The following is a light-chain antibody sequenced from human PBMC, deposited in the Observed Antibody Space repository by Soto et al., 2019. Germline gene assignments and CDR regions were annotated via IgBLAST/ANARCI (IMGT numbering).Light chain of an antibody. CDR2: EVN. J-gene: IGLJ2*01. CDR1: SSDVGAYNY. CDR3: SSYTSSSTLG. V-gene: IGLV2-14*01. Sequence: QSALTQPASVSGSPGQSITISCTGTSSDVGAYNYVSWYQQHPGKAPKLMIFEVNNRPSGVSNRFSGSKSGNTASLAISGLQAEDEADYYCSSYTSSSTLGFGGGTKRTVL.